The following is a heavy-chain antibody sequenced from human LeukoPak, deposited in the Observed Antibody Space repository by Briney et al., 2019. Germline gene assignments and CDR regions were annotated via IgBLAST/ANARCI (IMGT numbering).Heavy chain of an antibody. V-gene: IGHV3-33*01. D-gene: IGHD3-22*01. Sequence: PGGSLRLSCAASGFIFSNYGMHWVRQAPGKGLEWVAVIWYDGSNKYYADSVKGRFTISRDNSKNTLYLQMNSLRAEDTAVYYCARNYYDSSAYYYFDYWGQGTLVTVSS. J-gene: IGHJ4*02. CDR2: IWYDGSNK. CDR3: ARNYYDSSAYYYFDY. CDR1: GFIFSNYG.